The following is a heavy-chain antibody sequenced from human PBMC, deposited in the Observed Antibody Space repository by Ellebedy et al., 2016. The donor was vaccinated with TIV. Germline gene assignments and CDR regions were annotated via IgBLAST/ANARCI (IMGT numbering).Heavy chain of an antibody. CDR2: ISSSSSYI. D-gene: IGHD2-15*01. J-gene: IGHJ4*02. V-gene: IGHV3-21*05. CDR3: ARAPRWSGDLDY. CDR1: GFTFSSYS. Sequence: GESLKISCAASGFTFSSYSMDWVRQAPGKGLEWVSYISSSSSYIYYADSVKGRFTISRDNAKNSLYLQMNSLRVEDTAVYHCARAPRWSGDLDYWGQGTLVTVSS.